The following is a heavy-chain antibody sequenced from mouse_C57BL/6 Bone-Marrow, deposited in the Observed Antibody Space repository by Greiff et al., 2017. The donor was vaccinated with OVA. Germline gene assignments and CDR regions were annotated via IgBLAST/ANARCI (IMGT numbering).Heavy chain of an antibody. CDR3: TSYYFGSSWFAY. J-gene: IGHJ3*01. D-gene: IGHD1-1*01. Sequence: EVQLQQSGAELVRPGASVKLSCTASGFNIKDYYMHWVKQRPEQGLEWIGRIDPEDGDTEYAPKFQGKATMTADTPSNTAYLQLSSLTSEDTAVYYSTSYYFGSSWFAYWGQGTLVTVSA. V-gene: IGHV14-1*01. CDR1: GFNIKDYY. CDR2: IDPEDGDT.